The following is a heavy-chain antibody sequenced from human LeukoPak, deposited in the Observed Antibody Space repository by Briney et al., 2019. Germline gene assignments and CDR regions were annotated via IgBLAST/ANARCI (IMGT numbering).Heavy chain of an antibody. D-gene: IGHD6-19*01. V-gene: IGHV3-9*01. CDR3: AKASGFGPSYDFDY. J-gene: IGHJ4*02. CDR2: ISWNSGSI. Sequence: GGSLRLFCAASRYTFDDYAMHWVRQAPGKGLEWVSGISWNSGSIGYADSVKGRFTISRDNAKNSLYLQMNSLRAEDTALYYCAKASGFGPSYDFDYWGQGTLVTVSS. CDR1: RYTFDDYA.